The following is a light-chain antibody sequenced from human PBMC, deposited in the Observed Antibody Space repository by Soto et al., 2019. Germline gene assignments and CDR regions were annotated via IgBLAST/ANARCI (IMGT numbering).Light chain of an antibody. Sequence: QSALTQPASVSGSPGQSITISCTGTSSDIGTYNYVSWYQQHPGNVPKLIIYEVNNRPTGVSYRFSGSKSANTASLTISGLRAEDEADYFCFSFTTTSTHVFGTGTKVTIL. CDR2: EVN. J-gene: IGLJ1*01. CDR1: SSDIGTYNY. V-gene: IGLV2-14*03. CDR3: FSFTTTSTHV.